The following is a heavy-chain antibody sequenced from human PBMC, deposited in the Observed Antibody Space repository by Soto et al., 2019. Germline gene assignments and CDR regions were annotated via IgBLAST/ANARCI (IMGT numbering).Heavy chain of an antibody. J-gene: IGHJ6*04. CDR3: PRDDVYCSSGGCYDVPMDV. V-gene: IGHV3-66*01. Sequence: EVQLVESGGGLVQPGGSLRLSCAASGFIVSSKYMSWVRQAPGKGLEWVSFIQSCGSTYYAASVKGRLTISRDNSDNTLFLKMKSLRVEDTAMYYCPRDDVYCSSGGCYDVPMDVWGKGTTVTVSA. D-gene: IGHD2-15*01. CDR2: IQSCGST. CDR1: GFIVSSKY.